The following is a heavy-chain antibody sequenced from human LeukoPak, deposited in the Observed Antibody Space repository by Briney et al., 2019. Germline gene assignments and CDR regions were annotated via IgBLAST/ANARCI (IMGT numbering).Heavy chain of an antibody. Sequence: GGSLRLSCVASGLTFSNYGISWVRQAPGKGLEWVSAISGSGGSTYYADSVKGRFTISRDNSKNTLYLQMNSLRAEDTAVYYCAKNKAVAGTTEFDYWGQGTLVTVSS. CDR1: GLTFSNYG. V-gene: IGHV3-23*01. CDR2: ISGSGGST. CDR3: AKNKAVAGTTEFDY. J-gene: IGHJ4*02. D-gene: IGHD6-19*01.